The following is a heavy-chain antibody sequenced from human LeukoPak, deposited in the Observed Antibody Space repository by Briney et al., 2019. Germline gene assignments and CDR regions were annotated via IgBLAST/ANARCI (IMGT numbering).Heavy chain of an antibody. Sequence: GGSLRLSCAASGFTFSDYYMSWIRQAPGKGLEWVSYISASSSYTNYADSVRGRFTISRDNAKNSLILQMNSLRDKNTALYNCARPSSAAPGRVEHWGHETLVT. J-gene: IGHJ4*01. CDR3: ARPSSAAPGRVEH. CDR2: ISASSSYT. D-gene: IGHD6-13*01. V-gene: IGHV3-11*06. CDR1: GFTFSDYY.